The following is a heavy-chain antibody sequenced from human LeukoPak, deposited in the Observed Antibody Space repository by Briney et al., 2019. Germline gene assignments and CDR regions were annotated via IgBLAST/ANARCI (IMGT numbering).Heavy chain of an antibody. D-gene: IGHD3-22*01. Sequence: GGSLRLSCAASGFTFSSYAMSWVRQAPGKGLEWVSAISGSGGSTYYADSVKGRFTISRDNSKNTLYLQMNSLRAEDTAVYYCAKSHINYYDGSGCFDYWGQGTLVTVSS. CDR1: GFTFSSYA. V-gene: IGHV3-23*01. J-gene: IGHJ4*02. CDR3: AKSHINYYDGSGCFDY. CDR2: ISGSGGST.